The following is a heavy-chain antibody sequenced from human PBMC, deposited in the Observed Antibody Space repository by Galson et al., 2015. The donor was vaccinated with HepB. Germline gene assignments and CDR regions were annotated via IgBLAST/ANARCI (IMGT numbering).Heavy chain of an antibody. CDR3: ASSGVVVAATPFDY. J-gene: IGHJ4*02. Sequence: SLRLSCAASGFTFSSYEMNWVRQAPGKGLEWVSYISSSGSTIYYADSVKGRFTISRGNAKNSLYLQMNSLRAEDTAVYYCASSGVVVAATPFDYWGQGTLVTVSS. CDR1: GFTFSSYE. V-gene: IGHV3-48*03. CDR2: ISSSGSTI. D-gene: IGHD2-15*01.